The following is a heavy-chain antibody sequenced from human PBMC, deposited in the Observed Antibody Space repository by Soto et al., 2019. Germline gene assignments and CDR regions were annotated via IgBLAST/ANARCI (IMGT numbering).Heavy chain of an antibody. J-gene: IGHJ4*02. V-gene: IGHV4-59*08. D-gene: IGHD6-13*01. Sequence: QVQLQESGPGLVKPSETLSLTCTVSGGSISSYYWSWIRQPPGKGLEWIGYIYYSGSTNYNPSLKSRVTISVDTSKNQFSLKLSSVTAADTAVYYCARLPGPLAAAGFDYWGQGTLVTVSS. CDR3: ARLPGPLAAAGFDY. CDR1: GGSISSYY. CDR2: IYYSGST.